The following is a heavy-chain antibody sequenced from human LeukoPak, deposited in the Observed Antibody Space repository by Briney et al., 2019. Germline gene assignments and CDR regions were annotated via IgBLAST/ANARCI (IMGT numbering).Heavy chain of an antibody. CDR2: ISWNSGRR. D-gene: IGHD3-3*01. CDR1: GFTFDDYA. J-gene: IGHJ4*02. V-gene: IGHV3-9*03. CDR3: AKDKSSVLRSLGNYFDY. Sequence: GRSLRLSCVASGFTFDDYAMHWVRQAPGKGLEWVSGISWNSGRRGYADSVKGRFTISRDNAKTSLYLQMNSLRAEDMALYYCAKDKSSVLRSLGNYFDYWGQGTLVTVSS.